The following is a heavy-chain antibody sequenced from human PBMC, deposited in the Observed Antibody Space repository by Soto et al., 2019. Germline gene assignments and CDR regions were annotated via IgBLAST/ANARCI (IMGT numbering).Heavy chain of an antibody. CDR2: VDTTGGT. D-gene: IGHD3-16*01. J-gene: IGHJ3*02. V-gene: IGHV4-4*07. CDR1: GGSISTYS. CDR3: AKDDSGAADI. Sequence: QVQLQESGPGLVEPSETLSLTCTVSGGSISTYSWNWIRQPAGKGLEGIGRVDTTGGTNYIASLKSRVTMSVDTYKNQFSQNLRFVAAAATAVYFCAKDDSGAADIWGQGTMVTVS.